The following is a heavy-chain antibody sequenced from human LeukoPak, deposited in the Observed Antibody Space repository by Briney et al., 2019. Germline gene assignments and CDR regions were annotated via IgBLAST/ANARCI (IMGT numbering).Heavy chain of an antibody. Sequence: GGSLRLSCAVSGLTFSSYAMSWVRQAPGKGLEWVSSISSSTSYIYYADSVKGRFTISRDNAKNSLYLQMNSLRAEDTAVYYCARDSGGAMDVWGKGTTVTISS. V-gene: IGHV3-21*01. D-gene: IGHD3-10*01. CDR1: GLTFSSYA. CDR3: ARDSGGAMDV. J-gene: IGHJ6*03. CDR2: ISSSTSYI.